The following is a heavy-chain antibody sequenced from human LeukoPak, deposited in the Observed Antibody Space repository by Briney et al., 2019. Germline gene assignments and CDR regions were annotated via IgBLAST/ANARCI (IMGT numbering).Heavy chain of an antibody. V-gene: IGHV4-59*01. Sequence: SETLSLTCTVSGDSISSNYWSWIRQSPGKGLEWIGYIYDSWRTKYNPTLKSRVTISVDTSKNLFSLKLTSVTAADTAVYYCAKCRSGFGDYGFTSWGQGTLVTVSS. CDR1: GDSISSNY. D-gene: IGHD4-17*01. J-gene: IGHJ5*02. CDR2: IYDSWRT. CDR3: AKCRSGFGDYGFTS.